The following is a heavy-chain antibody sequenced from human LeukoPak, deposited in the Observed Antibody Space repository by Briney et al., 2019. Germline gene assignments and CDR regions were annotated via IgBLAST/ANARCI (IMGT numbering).Heavy chain of an antibody. CDR3: ARVEEAAAFNP. V-gene: IGHV1-18*01. CDR2: IRGDNGNT. CDR1: GYTFTRYG. J-gene: IGHJ5*02. Sequence: ASVKVSCKASGYTFTRYGVSWVRQAPGQGLEWMGWIRGDNGNTNYAQNFQGRVTMTTDTPSSTAYMEVRSLRSDDTAVYYCARVEEAAAFNPWGQGTLVTVSS. D-gene: IGHD6-13*01.